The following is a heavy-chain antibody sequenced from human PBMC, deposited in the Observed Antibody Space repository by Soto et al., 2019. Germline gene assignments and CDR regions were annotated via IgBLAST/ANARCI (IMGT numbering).Heavy chain of an antibody. J-gene: IGHJ3*02. D-gene: IGHD3-10*01. CDR3: ARDPPTGKGSGSYYFIFAFDI. CDR1: GFTFISYA. Sequence: PGGSLRLSCAASGFTFISYAMHWVRQAPGKGLEWVAVISYDGSNKYYADSVKGRFTISRDNSKNTLYLQMNSLRAEDTAVYYCARDPPTGKGSGSYYFIFAFDIWLQVTMVT. V-gene: IGHV3-30-3*01. CDR2: ISYDGSNK.